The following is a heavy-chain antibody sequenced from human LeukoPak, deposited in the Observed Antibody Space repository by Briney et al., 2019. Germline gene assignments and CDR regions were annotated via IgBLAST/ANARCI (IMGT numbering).Heavy chain of an antibody. CDR3: ARDGRVTPFDY. D-gene: IGHD2-21*02. J-gene: IGHJ4*02. CDR1: GFTFSSYA. CDR2: IYSGGST. Sequence: PGGSLRLSCAASGFTFSSYAMSWVRQAPGKGLEWVSVIYSGGSTYYADSVKGRFTISRDNSKNTLYLQMNSLRAEDTAVYYCARDGRVTPFDYWGQGTLVTVSS. V-gene: IGHV3-53*01.